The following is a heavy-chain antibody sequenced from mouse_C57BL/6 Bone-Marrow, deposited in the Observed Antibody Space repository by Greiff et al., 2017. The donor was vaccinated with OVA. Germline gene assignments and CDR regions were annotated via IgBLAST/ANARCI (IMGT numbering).Heavy chain of an antibody. V-gene: IGHV5-9-1*02. CDR1: GFTFSSYA. CDR3: TRENYGSNYFDY. J-gene: IGHJ2*01. Sequence: EVQRVESGEGLVKPGGSLKLSCAASGFTFSSYAMSWVRQTPEKRLEWVAYISSGGDYIYYADTVKGRFTISRDNARNTLYLQMSSLKSEDTAMYYCTRENYGSNYFDYWGQGTTLTVSS. D-gene: IGHD1-1*01. CDR2: ISSGGDYI.